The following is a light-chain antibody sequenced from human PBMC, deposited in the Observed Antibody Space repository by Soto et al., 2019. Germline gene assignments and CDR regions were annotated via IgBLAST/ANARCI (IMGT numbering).Light chain of an antibody. V-gene: IGLV2-8*01. J-gene: IGLJ1*01. CDR1: SSYVGGYDY. CDR2: EVT. Sequence: QSSLTQPPSASGSPGQSVAISCTGTSSYVGGYDYVSWYQQHPGKAPKLMIYEVTKRPSGVPDRFSGSKSGNTASLTVSGLQAEDEADYYCCSYAGNHDYVFGTGTKVTVL. CDR3: CSYAGNHDYV.